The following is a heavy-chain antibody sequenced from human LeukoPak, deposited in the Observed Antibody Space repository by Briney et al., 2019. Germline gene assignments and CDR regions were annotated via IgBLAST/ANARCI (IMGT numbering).Heavy chain of an antibody. D-gene: IGHD1-1*01. CDR3: ARDRWNDVPFDY. CDR1: GGSISTSRYQ. V-gene: IGHV4-39*07. CDR2: ISYRGRT. Sequence: SETLSLTCNVSGGSISTSRYQWGWIRQPPGKGLEWIGNISYRGRTYYNPFLRRRVTISVDTSKKQISLKLTSVTAADTAVYYCARDRWNDVPFDYWGQGTLVTVSS. J-gene: IGHJ4*02.